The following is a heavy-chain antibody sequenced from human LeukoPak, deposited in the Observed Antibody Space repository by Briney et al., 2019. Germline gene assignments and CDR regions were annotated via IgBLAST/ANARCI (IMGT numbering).Heavy chain of an antibody. CDR2: INPSGGST. D-gene: IGHD1-26*01. Sequence: ASVKVSCKTSGYTFTSYHMHWVRQAPGQGVEWMGIINPSGGSTSYAQKFQGRVTVTRDTSTSTVYMELSSLRSEDTAVYYCARELSPSGNYDCWDQGTLVTVSS. CDR1: GYTFTSYH. CDR3: ARELSPSGNYDC. V-gene: IGHV1-46*01. J-gene: IGHJ4*02.